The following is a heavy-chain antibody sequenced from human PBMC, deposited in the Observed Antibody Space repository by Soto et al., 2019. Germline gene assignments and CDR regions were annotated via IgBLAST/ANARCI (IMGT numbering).Heavy chain of an antibody. CDR3: ARSVAGGFDY. D-gene: IGHD6-19*01. CDR1: GYTFTGYY. J-gene: IGHJ4*02. CDR2: INPNSGGT. Sequence: ASVKFSCKASGYTFTGYYMHWVRQAPGQGLEWMGWINPNSGGTNYAQKFQGRVTMSVDTSKNQFSLKLSSVTAADTAVYYCARSVAGGFDYWGQGTLVTVS. V-gene: IGHV1-2*02.